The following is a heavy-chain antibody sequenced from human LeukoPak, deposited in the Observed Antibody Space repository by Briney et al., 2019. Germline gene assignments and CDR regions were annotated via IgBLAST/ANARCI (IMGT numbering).Heavy chain of an antibody. J-gene: IGHJ3*02. D-gene: IGHD6-13*01. Sequence: GGSLRLSCAASGFTFSSYSMNWVRQAPGKGLEWISYIGSSSSTIYYADSVKGRLTISRDNAKNSLYLQMNSLRAEDTAVYYCARFKQQPESAFDIWGQGTMVTVSS. V-gene: IGHV3-48*04. CDR3: ARFKQQPESAFDI. CDR1: GFTFSSYS. CDR2: IGSSSSTI.